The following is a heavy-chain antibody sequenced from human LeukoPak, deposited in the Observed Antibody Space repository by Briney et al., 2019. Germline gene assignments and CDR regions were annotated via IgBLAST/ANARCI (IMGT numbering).Heavy chain of an antibody. Sequence: SETLSLTCTVSGGSISSSSYYWGWVRQPPGKGLGWIGSIYYSGSTYYNPSLKSRVTISVDTSKNQFSLKLSSVTAADTAVYYCANIFDSIISTAPWGQGTLVTVSS. D-gene: IGHD1-1*01. CDR2: IYYSGST. J-gene: IGHJ5*02. CDR3: ANIFDSIISTAP. V-gene: IGHV4-39*07. CDR1: GGSISSSSYY.